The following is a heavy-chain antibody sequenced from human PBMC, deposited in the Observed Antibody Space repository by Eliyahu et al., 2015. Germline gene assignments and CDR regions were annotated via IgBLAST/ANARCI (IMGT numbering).Heavy chain of an antibody. CDR1: GFTFSSYS. Sequence: EVQLLESGGGLVQPGGSLRLSCAASGFTFSSYSMSWVRQTPGKALEWVSTISGGGGSTYYPDSVTGRFTISRDTSKNTLYLQMNSLRAEDTAVYYCAKFPLLRQLAPYYFDSWGQGTLVTVSS. CDR2: ISGGGGST. V-gene: IGHV3-23*01. D-gene: IGHD1-1*01. CDR3: AKFPLLRQLAPYYFDS. J-gene: IGHJ4*02.